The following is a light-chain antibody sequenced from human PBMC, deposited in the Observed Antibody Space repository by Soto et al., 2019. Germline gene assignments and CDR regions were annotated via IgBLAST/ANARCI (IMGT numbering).Light chain of an antibody. CDR2: SDN. CDR3: TAWDDSMNGPV. V-gene: IGLV1-44*01. Sequence: QSVLIQPPSASGTPGQRVTISCSGSSSNIGSNAVNWYQQLPGTAPKLLIYSDNQRPSGAPDRFSGSKSGTSASLAISGLQSEDDADYYCTAWDDSMNGPVFGGGT. CDR1: SSNIGSNA. J-gene: IGLJ3*02.